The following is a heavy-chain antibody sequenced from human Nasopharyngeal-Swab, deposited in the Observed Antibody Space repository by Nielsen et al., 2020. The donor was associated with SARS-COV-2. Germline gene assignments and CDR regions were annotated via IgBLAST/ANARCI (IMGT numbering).Heavy chain of an antibody. V-gene: IGHV3-48*02. D-gene: IGHD6-19*01. J-gene: IGHJ4*02. Sequence: GESLKISCAASGLTFSSYSMNWVRQAPGKGLEWVSYISSSSSTIYYADSVKGRFTISRDNAKNSLYLQMNSLRDEDTAVYYCARLSGWYLSLAFDYWGQGTLVTVSS. CDR1: GLTFSSYS. CDR3: ARLSGWYLSLAFDY. CDR2: ISSSSSTI.